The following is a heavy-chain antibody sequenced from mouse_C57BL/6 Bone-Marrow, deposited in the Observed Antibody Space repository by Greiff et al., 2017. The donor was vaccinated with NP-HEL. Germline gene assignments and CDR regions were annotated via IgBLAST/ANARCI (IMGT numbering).Heavy chain of an antibody. V-gene: IGHV7-1*01. CDR3: AREDDGYYYYAMDY. CDR2: SRNKANDYTT. Sequence: EVKLVDSGGGLVQSGRSLRLSCATSGFTFSDFYMEWVRQAPGKGLEWIAASRNKANDYTTEYSASVKGRFIVSRDTSQSILYLQMNALRAEDTAIYYCAREDDGYYYYAMDYWGQGTSVTVSS. J-gene: IGHJ4*01. D-gene: IGHD2-3*01. CDR1: GFTFSDFY.